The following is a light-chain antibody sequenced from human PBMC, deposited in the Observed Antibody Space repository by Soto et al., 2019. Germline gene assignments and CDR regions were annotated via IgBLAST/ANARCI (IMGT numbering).Light chain of an antibody. V-gene: IGKV4-1*01. CDR3: QQYYSTPT. CDR1: QSVLYRANNKNY. Sequence: DIVVTQSPDSLAVSLGERATINCKSSQSVLYRANNKNYLAWLQQKPGQPPKLLLSWASTREFGVPDRFSGSGSGTDFTLTSSSLQAEDVAVYYCQQYYSTPTFGQGTRVEIK. J-gene: IGKJ1*01. CDR2: WAS.